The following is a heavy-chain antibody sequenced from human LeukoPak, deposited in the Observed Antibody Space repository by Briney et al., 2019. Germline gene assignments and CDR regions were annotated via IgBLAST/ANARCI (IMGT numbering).Heavy chain of an antibody. CDR3: ARDGHNWNDRARYNWFDP. J-gene: IGHJ5*02. CDR2: IYYSGST. V-gene: IGHV4-59*12. D-gene: IGHD1-20*01. Sequence: PSETLSLTCTVSGGSISRYYWSWIRQPPGKGLEWIGYIYYSGSTNYNPSLKSRVTMSVDTSKNQFSLKLSSVTAADTAVYYCARDGHNWNDRARYNWFDPWGQGTLVTVSS. CDR1: GGSISRYY.